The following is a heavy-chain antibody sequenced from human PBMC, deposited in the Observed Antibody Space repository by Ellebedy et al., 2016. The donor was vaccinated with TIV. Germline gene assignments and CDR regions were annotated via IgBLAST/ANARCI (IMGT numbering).Heavy chain of an antibody. CDR1: GGSISSSSYS. Sequence: MPSETLSLTCTVSGGSISSSSYSWGWIRQPPGKGLEWIGSIYYSGNTYYNPSLKSRVTISVDTSKNQFSLRLSSVTAADTAVYYCARTIRHQCLDYWGQGTLVTVSS. V-gene: IGHV4-39*01. CDR3: ARTIRHQCLDY. D-gene: IGHD3-9*01. CDR2: IYYSGNT. J-gene: IGHJ4*02.